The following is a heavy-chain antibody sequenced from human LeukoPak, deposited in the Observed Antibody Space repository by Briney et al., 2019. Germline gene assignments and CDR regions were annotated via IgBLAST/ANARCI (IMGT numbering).Heavy chain of an antibody. V-gene: IGHV3-48*02. CDR1: GFTFSRYA. CDR3: TLYYYDSCGYPSFDY. J-gene: IGHJ4*02. Sequence: GGSLRLSCAASGFTFSRYAMNWVRQAPGKGLEWVSYISASSTTIYYADSVKGRFTISRDYAKSSLYLQMSSLRDEDTAVYYCTLYYYDSCGYPSFDYWGQGTLVTVSS. D-gene: IGHD3-22*01. CDR2: ISASSTTI.